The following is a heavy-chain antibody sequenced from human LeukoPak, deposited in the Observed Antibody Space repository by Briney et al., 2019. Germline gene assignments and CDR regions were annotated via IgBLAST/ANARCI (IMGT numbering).Heavy chain of an antibody. CDR1: GFIFSSFR. D-gene: IGHD3-22*01. Sequence: GGSLRLSCAASGFIFSSFRMNWVRQAPGKGLECVSSISSSGSLIYYADSMKGRFTVSRDNAKNSLLLQLNSLRAEDTAVYYCARNYYDSSGYYYAFDYWGQGTLATVSS. CDR2: ISSSGSLI. J-gene: IGHJ4*02. CDR3: ARNYYDSSGYYYAFDY. V-gene: IGHV3-21*01.